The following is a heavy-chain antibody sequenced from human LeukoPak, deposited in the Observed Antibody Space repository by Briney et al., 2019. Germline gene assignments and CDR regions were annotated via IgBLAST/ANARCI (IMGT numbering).Heavy chain of an antibody. J-gene: IGHJ4*02. V-gene: IGHV1-18*01. CDR1: GYTFTSYG. CDR3: ARGGGTMVRGVIIKGYFDY. Sequence: ASVRVSCKASGYTFTSYGISWVRQAPGQGLEWMGWISAYNGNTNYAQKLQGRVTMTTDTSTSTAYMELRSLRSEDTAVYYCARGGGTMVRGVIIKGYFDYWGQGTLVTVSS. D-gene: IGHD3-10*01. CDR2: ISAYNGNT.